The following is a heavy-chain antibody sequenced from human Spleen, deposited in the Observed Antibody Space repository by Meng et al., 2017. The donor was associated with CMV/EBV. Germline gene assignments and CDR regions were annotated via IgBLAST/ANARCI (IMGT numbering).Heavy chain of an antibody. CDR3: AKVSSHLSSYDSSGYSYFDY. J-gene: IGHJ4*02. CDR2: IYSGGSST. D-gene: IGHD3-22*01. Sequence: GGSLRISCAVSGFTVSDYYMTWIRQAPEKGLEWVSVIYSGGSSTYYADSVKGRFTISRDNSKNTLYLQMNSLRAEDTAVYYCAKVSSHLSSYDSSGYSYFDYWGQGTLVTVS. CDR1: GFTVSDYY. V-gene: IGHV3-23*03.